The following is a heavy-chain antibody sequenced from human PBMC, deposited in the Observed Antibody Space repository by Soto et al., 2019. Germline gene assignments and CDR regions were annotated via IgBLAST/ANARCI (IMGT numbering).Heavy chain of an antibody. J-gene: IGHJ4*02. Sequence: GGSLRLSCAASGFTFSSYAISWIRLSPGKGLEWVSVISGGGDNTYYTPSVKGRFTISRDNFKNTLYLQMNSLRAEDTALYYCARLYSSGWYGPGRYWGQGTLVTVSS. V-gene: IGHV3-23*01. CDR3: ARLYSSGWYGPGRY. CDR2: ISGGGDNT. D-gene: IGHD6-19*01. CDR1: GFTFSSYA.